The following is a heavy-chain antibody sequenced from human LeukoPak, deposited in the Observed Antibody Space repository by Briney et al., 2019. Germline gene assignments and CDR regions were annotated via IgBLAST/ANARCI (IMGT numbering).Heavy chain of an antibody. V-gene: IGHV1-2*02. D-gene: IGHD4-17*01. Sequence: GASVKVSCKASGYTFTGYYMHWVRQAPGQGLEWMGWINPNSGGTNYAQKFQGRVTMTRDTSISTAYMELSRLRSDDTAVYYCARDYRTTVTTSYYYGMDVWGQGTTVTVSS. CDR2: INPNSGGT. J-gene: IGHJ6*02. CDR3: ARDYRTTVTTSYYYGMDV. CDR1: GYTFTGYY.